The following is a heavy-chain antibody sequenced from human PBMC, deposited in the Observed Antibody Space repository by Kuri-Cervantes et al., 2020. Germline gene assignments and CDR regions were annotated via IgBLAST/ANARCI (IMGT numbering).Heavy chain of an antibody. D-gene: IGHD4-17*01. V-gene: IGHV1-46*01. CDR2: IGPSGDFT. Sequence: VSVKVSCKASGYTFTGHYMHCVRQAPGQGLEWMGMIGPSGDFTSYAQKFQGRLTMTRDTSTSTVYMELSSLRSEDTAVYYCAREGYGDYVLMPDRIKFFDYWGQGTLVTVSS. CDR1: GYTFTGHY. CDR3: AREGYGDYVLMPDRIKFFDY. J-gene: IGHJ4*02.